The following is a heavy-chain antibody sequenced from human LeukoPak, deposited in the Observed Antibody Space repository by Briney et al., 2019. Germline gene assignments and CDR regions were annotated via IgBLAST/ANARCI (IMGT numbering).Heavy chain of an antibody. V-gene: IGHV3-23*01. CDR3: AKVGKYGDYGDY. CDR2: ISGSGGST. Sequence: GGSLRLSCAASGFTFSSYGMSWVRQAPGKGLEWVSAISGSGGSTYYADSVKGRFTISRDNSKNTLYLRMNSLRAEDTAVYYCAKVGKYGDYGDYWGQGTLVTVSS. CDR1: GFTFSSYG. J-gene: IGHJ4*02. D-gene: IGHD4-17*01.